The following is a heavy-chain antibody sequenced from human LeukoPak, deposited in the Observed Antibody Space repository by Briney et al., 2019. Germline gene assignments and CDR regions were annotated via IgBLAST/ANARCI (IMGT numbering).Heavy chain of an antibody. CDR3: ARGDCSSASCPPHYYYMDV. V-gene: IGHV4-59*01. CDR2: IYYIGST. Sequence: SETLSLTCTVSGGSISPYYWSWIRQPPGKGLEWIGDIYYIGSTNYNPSLKSRVTISVDMSKNQVSLKLSSVTAADTAVYYCARGDCSSASCPPHYYYMDVWGKGTTVTVSS. CDR1: GGSISPYY. J-gene: IGHJ6*03. D-gene: IGHD2-2*01.